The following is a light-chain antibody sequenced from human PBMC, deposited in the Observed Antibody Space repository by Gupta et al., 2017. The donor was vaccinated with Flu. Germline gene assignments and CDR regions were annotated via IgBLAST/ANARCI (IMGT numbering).Light chain of an antibody. V-gene: IGKV3-20*01. CDR1: QSVSSSY. Sequence: EIVLTQSPGTLSLSPGERATLSCRASQSVSSSYLAWYQQKPGQAPRLLIYGASSRATGIPDRCSGSGSGTDFTLTISRLEPEDCAVYSCQQYDTSPRTFGQGPKVEIK. CDR3: QQYDTSPRT. J-gene: IGKJ1*01. CDR2: GAS.